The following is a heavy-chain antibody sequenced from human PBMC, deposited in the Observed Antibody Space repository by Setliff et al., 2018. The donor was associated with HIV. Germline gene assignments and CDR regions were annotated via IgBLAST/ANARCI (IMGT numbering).Heavy chain of an antibody. J-gene: IGHJ4*02. D-gene: IGHD3-9*01. CDR2: ITSNMDST. Sequence: GESLKISCSASGFKFSSYAMHWVRQAPGKGLEYVSAITSNMDSTYYGDSVKGRFTISRDNSKDTLYLQMNSLRADDTAIYYCVKDRTDILTSYGDHWGQGTQVTVSS. V-gene: IGHV3-64D*09. CDR1: GFKFSSYA. CDR3: VKDRTDILTSYGDH.